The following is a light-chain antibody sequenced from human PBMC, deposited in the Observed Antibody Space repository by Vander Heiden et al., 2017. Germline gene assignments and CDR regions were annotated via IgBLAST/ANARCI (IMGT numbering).Light chain of an antibody. CDR3: QQYNNWPWLT. V-gene: IGKV3-15*01. CDR2: GAS. CDR1: QSVSSS. Sequence: EIVMMHIPATLSASPGGGATLSCRASQSVSSSLAWYQQKPGQAPSLLIYGASTRATGIPARFSGSGSGREFTLTISSRQSEDFAVYYCQQYNNWPWLTFGGGTKVEIK. J-gene: IGKJ4*01.